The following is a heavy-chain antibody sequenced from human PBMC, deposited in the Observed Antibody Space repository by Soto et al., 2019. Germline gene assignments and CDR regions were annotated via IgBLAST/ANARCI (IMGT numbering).Heavy chain of an antibody. CDR1: GGTFSSYA. CDR2: IIPIFGTA. CDR3: ATFRIAAAGNGDWFDP. V-gene: IGHV1-69*13. J-gene: IGHJ5*02. Sequence: ASVKVSCKASGGTFSSYAISWVRQAPGQGLEWMGGIIPIFGTANYAQKFQGRVTITADESTSTAYMELSSLRSEDTAVYYCATFRIAAAGNGDWFDPWGQGTLVTVSS. D-gene: IGHD6-13*01.